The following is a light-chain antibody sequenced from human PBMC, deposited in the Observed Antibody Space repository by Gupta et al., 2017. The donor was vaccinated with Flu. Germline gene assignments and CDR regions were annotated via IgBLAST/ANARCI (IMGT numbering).Light chain of an antibody. J-gene: IGLJ2*01. CDR2: VNE. CDR1: SSNIGSNY. CDR3: AAWDANLSGFV. V-gene: IGLV1-47*02. Sequence: SITISCSGSSSNIGSNYVCWYQHLPGTAPKLLIYVNEKRPSGVPDRFSGSKSGASASLAITGLRSEDEADYYCAAWDANLSGFVFGGGTKLTVL.